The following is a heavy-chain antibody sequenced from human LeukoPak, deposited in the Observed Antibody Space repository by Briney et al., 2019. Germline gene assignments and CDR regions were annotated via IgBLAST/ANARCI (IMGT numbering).Heavy chain of an antibody. CDR2: ISSSSSYI. V-gene: IGHV3-21*01. CDR1: GFTFSSYS. Sequence: GGSLRLSCAASGFTFSSYSMNWVRQAPGKGLEWVSSISSSSSYIYYADSVKGRFTISRDNAKNSLYLQMNSLRAEDTAVYYCAREVVAETYYYDSSGFPDAFDIWGQGTMVTVSS. CDR3: AREVVAETYYYDSSGFPDAFDI. J-gene: IGHJ3*02. D-gene: IGHD3-22*01.